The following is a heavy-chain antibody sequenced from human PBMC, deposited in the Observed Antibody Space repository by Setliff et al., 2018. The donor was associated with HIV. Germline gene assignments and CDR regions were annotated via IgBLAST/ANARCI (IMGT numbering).Heavy chain of an antibody. V-gene: IGHV4-34*12. J-gene: IGHJ6*02. CDR2: IVDSGST. CDR1: GGSLTNYY. CDR3: ARAPSCADSWCYMYYYYYYGMDV. D-gene: IGHD2-8*01. Sequence: SETLSLTCTLYGGSLTNYYWTWIRQSPEKGLEWIGEIVDSGSTNYSPSLKSRVTISLDTSKKQFSLRLNSVTAADTGVYYCARAPSCADSWCYMYYYYYYGMDVWGRGTTVTV.